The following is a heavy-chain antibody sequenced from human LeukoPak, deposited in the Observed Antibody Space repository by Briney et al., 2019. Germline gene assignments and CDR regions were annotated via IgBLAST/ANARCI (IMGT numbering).Heavy chain of an antibody. V-gene: IGHV4-39*01. J-gene: IGHJ3*02. Sequence: MASETLSLTCTVSGGSISSSSYYWGWIRQPPGKGLEWIGSIYYSGSTYYNPSLKSRVTISVDTSKNQFSMKLSSVTAADTAVYYCARRAGYCSSTSCYAGAFDIWGLGTMVTVSS. D-gene: IGHD2-2*01. CDR3: ARRAGYCSSTSCYAGAFDI. CDR2: IYYSGST. CDR1: GGSISSSSYY.